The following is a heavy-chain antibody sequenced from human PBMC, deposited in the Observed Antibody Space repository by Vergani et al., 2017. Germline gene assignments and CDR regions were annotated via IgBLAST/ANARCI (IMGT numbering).Heavy chain of an antibody. V-gene: IGHV5-51*01. J-gene: IGHJ4*02. CDR2: IYPGDSDT. D-gene: IGHD6-13*01. Sequence: EVQLVPSGAEVKKPGESLTISCKGSGYSFTSYWIGWVRQMPGKGLEWMGIIYPGDSDTRYSPSFQGQVTISADKSISTAYLQWSSLKASDTAMYYCARRPYSSSWYTYAFDYWGRGTLVTVSS. CDR1: GYSFTSYW. CDR3: ARRPYSSSWYTYAFDY.